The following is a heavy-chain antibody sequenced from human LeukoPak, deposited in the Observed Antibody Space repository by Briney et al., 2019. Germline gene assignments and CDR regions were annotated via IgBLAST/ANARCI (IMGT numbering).Heavy chain of an antibody. D-gene: IGHD1-14*01. CDR2: ISGGGGST. CDR3: AKGSGINHYHWIDP. Sequence: GGSLRLSCAASEFTFSNYAMNWVRQAPGKGLEWVSGISGGGGSTYYADSVKGRFTISRDNSKNALYLQMDSLRAEDTALYYCAKGSGINHYHWIDPWGQGTLVTVSS. J-gene: IGHJ5*02. CDR1: EFTFSNYA. V-gene: IGHV3-23*01.